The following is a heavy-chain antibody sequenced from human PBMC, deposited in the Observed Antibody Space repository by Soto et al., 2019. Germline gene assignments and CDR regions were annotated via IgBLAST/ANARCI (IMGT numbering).Heavy chain of an antibody. CDR3: AKDLKSAAVDY. Sequence: QVQLVESGGGVVQPGRSLRLSCAASGFTFSSYGMHWVRQAPGKGLEWVAVISYDGSNKYYADSVKGRFTISRDNSKNTLYLQMNSLRAEDTAVYYCAKDLKSAAVDYWGQGTLVTVSS. CDR2: ISYDGSNK. V-gene: IGHV3-30*18. J-gene: IGHJ4*02. D-gene: IGHD2-2*01. CDR1: GFTFSSYG.